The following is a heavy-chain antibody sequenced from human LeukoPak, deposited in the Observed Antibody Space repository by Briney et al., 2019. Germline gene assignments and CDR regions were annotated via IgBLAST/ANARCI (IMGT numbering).Heavy chain of an antibody. D-gene: IGHD6-13*01. CDR3: ARSPKPRYNSSWYWWFDP. CDR2: INPSGGST. CDR1: GYTFTSYY. V-gene: IGHV1-46*01. J-gene: IGHJ5*02. Sequence: ASVKVSCKASGYTFTSYYMHWVRQAPGQGLEWMGIINPSGGSTSYAQKFQGRVTMTRDMSTSTVYMELSSLRSEDTAVYYCARSPKPRYNSSWYWWFDPWGQGTLVTVSS.